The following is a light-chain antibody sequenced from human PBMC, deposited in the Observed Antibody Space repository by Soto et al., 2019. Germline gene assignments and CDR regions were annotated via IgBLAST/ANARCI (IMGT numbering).Light chain of an antibody. CDR2: GAS. CDR3: QQYNNWPPRT. J-gene: IGKJ1*01. V-gene: IGKV3-15*01. CDR1: QSVSSN. Sequence: EIVLTQSPCTLSLSTGERATLSCRASQSVSSNLAWYQQKPGQAPRLLIYGASTRATGIPARFSGSGSGTEFTLTISSLQSEDFAVYYCQQYNNWPPRTFGQGTKVDI.